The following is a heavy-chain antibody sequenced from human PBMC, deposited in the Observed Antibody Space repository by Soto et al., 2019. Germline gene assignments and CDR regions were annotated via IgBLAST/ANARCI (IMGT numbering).Heavy chain of an antibody. J-gene: IGHJ4*02. D-gene: IGHD5-12*01. Sequence: QVQLVQSGAEVKKPGASVKVSCKASGYIFTSYYMHWVRQAPGQGLEWMGIIHPSGGSTSYAQKFQGRVTMTRDTSTSTVYMELSSLRSEDTAVYYCARVFEDGYDTVDYWGQGTLVTVSS. CDR1: GYIFTSYY. CDR2: IHPSGGST. CDR3: ARVFEDGYDTVDY. V-gene: IGHV1-46*01.